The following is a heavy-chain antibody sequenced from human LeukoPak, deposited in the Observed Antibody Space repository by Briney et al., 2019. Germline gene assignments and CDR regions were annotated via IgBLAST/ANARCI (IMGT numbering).Heavy chain of an antibody. D-gene: IGHD3-9*01. Sequence: ASVKVSCKASGYTFTCYYMHWVRQAPGQGLEWMGWINTNSGGTNYAQKFQGRVTMTRDTSISTAYMELSRLRSDDTAVYYCARSPRVIITFSTPYYYYGMDVWGQGTTVTVSS. V-gene: IGHV1-2*02. J-gene: IGHJ6*02. CDR2: INTNSGGT. CDR1: GYTFTCYY. CDR3: ARSPRVIITFSTPYYYYGMDV.